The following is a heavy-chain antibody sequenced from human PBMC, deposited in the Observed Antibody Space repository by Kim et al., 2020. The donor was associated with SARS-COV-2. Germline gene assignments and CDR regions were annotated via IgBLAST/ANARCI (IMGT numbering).Heavy chain of an antibody. V-gene: IGHV3-11*04. J-gene: IGHJ5*01. D-gene: IGHD2-21*02. Sequence: VKGRFTISRDNAKNSLYLQMNNLRDGDRAVYYCGRSYCGGDCSSGPWFDSWGQGTLVTVSS. CDR3: GRSYCGGDCSSGPWFDS.